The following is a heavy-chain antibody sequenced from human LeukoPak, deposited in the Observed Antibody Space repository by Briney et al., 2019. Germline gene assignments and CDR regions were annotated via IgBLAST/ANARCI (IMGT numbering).Heavy chain of an antibody. CDR2: ISDSGSST. CDR1: GFTFSSYG. CDR3: AKGGAVSSKSIIMVRGTRRYYYNMDV. V-gene: IGHV3-23*01. J-gene: IGHJ6*03. D-gene: IGHD3-10*01. Sequence: GGTLRLSCAAFGFTFSSYGMSWVRQAPGKGLEWVSSISDSGSSTYYADSVKGRFTISRDNSKNTLYLQINSLRAEDTAVYYCAKGGAVSSKSIIMVRGTRRYYYNMDVWGKGTTVTISS.